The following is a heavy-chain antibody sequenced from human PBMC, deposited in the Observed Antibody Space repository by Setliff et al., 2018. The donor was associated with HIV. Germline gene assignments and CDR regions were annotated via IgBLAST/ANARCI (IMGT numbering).Heavy chain of an antibody. V-gene: IGHV4-30-4*08. CDR2: IYYSGST. J-gene: IGHJ6*02. D-gene: IGHD3-3*01. CDR3: ARIFGDQGYYYGMDV. Sequence: SETLSLTCTVSGGSISSGDYYWSWIRQPPGKGLEWIGYIYYSGSTYYNPSLKSRVTISVDTSKNQFSLKLSSVTAADTAVYYCARIFGDQGYYYGMDVWGQGTTVTVSS. CDR1: GGSISSGDYY.